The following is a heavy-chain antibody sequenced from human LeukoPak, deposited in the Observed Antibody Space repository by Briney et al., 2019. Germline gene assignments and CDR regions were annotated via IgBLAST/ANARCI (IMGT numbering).Heavy chain of an antibody. CDR2: ISYDGSNK. J-gene: IGHJ5*02. D-gene: IGHD3-3*01. V-gene: IGHV3-30-3*01. CDR1: GFTFSSYA. CDR3: ARAGRFGVVIIGWFDP. Sequence: PGGSLRLSCAASGFTFSSYAMHWVRQAPGKGLEWVAVISYDGSNKYYADSVKGRFTISRDNSKNTLYLQMNSLRAEDTAVYYCARAGRFGVVIIGWFDPWGQGTLVTVSS.